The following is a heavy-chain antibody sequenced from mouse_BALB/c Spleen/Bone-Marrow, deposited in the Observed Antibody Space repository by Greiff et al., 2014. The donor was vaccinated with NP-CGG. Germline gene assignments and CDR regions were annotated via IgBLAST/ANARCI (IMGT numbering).Heavy chain of an antibody. Sequence: VQLQQSGTELVRPGTSVKVSCKASGYAFTNYLIEWVKQRPGQGLEWIGVINPGSGDTSYNEKFRGKATLTADKSSSTAYMQLSSLTSDDSAVYFCARNANWLLAYWGQGTLVTVSA. CDR1: GYAFTNYL. CDR3: ARNANWLLAY. J-gene: IGHJ3*01. CDR2: INPGSGDT. V-gene: IGHV1-54*01. D-gene: IGHD4-1*01.